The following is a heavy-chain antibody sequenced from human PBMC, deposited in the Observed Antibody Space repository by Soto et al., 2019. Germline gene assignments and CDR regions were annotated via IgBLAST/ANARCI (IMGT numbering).Heavy chain of an antibody. D-gene: IGHD3-16*01. CDR2: ISSSSSYI. V-gene: IGHV3-21*01. J-gene: IGHJ6*02. Sequence: EVQLVESGGGLVKPGGSLRLSCAASGFTFSSYSMNWVRQAPGKGLEWVSSISSSSSYIYYADSVKGRFTISRDNAKNSLYLQMNGLRAEDTAVYYCARDGGDGYYSYGMDVWGQGTTVTVSS. CDR3: ARDGGDGYYSYGMDV. CDR1: GFTFSSYS.